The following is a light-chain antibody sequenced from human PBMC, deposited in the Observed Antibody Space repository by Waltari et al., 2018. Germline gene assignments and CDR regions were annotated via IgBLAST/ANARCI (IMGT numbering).Light chain of an antibody. CDR1: NNDVGASKF. CDR3: CSFTATHTLL. CDR2: AVT. V-gene: IGLV2-14*03. J-gene: IGLJ2*01. Sequence: QSALTQPASVSGSPGQSITISCTGTNNDVGASKFVSWYQQHPGRAPHLMIYAVTEVPSVSCLRSSGAKAANTASLTISGLLPEDEAIYYCCSFTATHTLLFGGGTTVTVL.